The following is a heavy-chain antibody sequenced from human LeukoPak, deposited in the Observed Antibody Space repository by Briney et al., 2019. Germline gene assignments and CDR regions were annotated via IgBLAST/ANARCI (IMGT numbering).Heavy chain of an antibody. CDR2: IYYSGST. CDR3: ARLGNAYWYFDL. Sequence: SETLSLTCAVSGGSISSSSYYWGWIRQPPGKGLEWIGSIYYSGSTNYNPSLKSRVTISVDTSKNQFSLKLSSVTAADTAVYYCARLGNAYWYFDLWGRGTLVTVSS. D-gene: IGHD4-23*01. CDR1: GGSISSSSYY. V-gene: IGHV4-39*07. J-gene: IGHJ2*01.